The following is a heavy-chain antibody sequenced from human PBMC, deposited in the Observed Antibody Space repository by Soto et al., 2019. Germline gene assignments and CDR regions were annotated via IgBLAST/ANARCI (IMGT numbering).Heavy chain of an antibody. CDR3: AQESGRGLAPRNYYYYGMDV. D-gene: IGHD3-9*01. J-gene: IGHJ6*02. CDR1: GFTFSSYA. CDR2: ISGSGGST. V-gene: IGHV3-23*01. Sequence: GGSLRLSCAASGFTFSSYAMSWVRQAPGKGLEWVSAISGSGGSTYYADSVKGRFTISRDNSKNTLYLQMNSLRAEDTAVYYCAQESGRGLAPRNYYYYGMDVWGQGTTVTASS.